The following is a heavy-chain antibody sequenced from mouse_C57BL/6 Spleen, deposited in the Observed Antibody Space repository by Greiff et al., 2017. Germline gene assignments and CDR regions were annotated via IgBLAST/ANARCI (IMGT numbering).Heavy chain of an antibody. J-gene: IGHJ2*01. Sequence: EVQGVESGAGLVKPGGSLKLSCAASGFTFSSYAMSWVRQTPEQRLEWVAYISSGGDYIYYAATVQGRFTISRDNARNTLYLQRSSLKSEDTAMYYCTRAYYGYDGGYDLDYWGQGTTLTVSS. CDR3: TRAYYGYDGGYDLDY. V-gene: IGHV5-9-1*02. CDR2: ISSGGDYI. CDR1: GFTFSSYA. D-gene: IGHD2-9*01.